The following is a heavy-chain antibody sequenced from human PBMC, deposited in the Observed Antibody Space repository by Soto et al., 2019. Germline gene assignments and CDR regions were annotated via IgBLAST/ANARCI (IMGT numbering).Heavy chain of an antibody. V-gene: IGHV6-1*01. D-gene: IGHD1-26*01. J-gene: IGHJ6*02. CDR1: GDSVSSNSAA. CDR3: VRERWENPGYYYGMDV. CDR2: TYYRSKWYN. Sequence: QVQLQQSGPGLVKPSQTLSLTCAISGDSVSSNSAAWNWIRQSPSRGLEWLGRTYYRSKWYNDYAISVKSRITINPDTSKNQFSLHLNSLTPEDTAVYYCVRERWENPGYYYGMDVWGQGTTVTVSS.